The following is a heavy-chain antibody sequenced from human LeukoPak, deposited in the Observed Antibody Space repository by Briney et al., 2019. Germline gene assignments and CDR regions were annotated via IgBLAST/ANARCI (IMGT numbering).Heavy chain of an antibody. V-gene: IGHV3-53*01. D-gene: IGHD3-22*01. Sequence: GGSLRLSCAASGFTVSSNYMSWVRQAPGKGLEWVSVIYSGGSTYYADSVKGRFTISRDNSKNTLYLQMNSLRAEDTAVCYCARVLSITMIVGVNAFDIWGQGTMVTVSS. CDR1: GFTVSSNY. J-gene: IGHJ3*02. CDR3: ARVLSITMIVGVNAFDI. CDR2: IYSGGST.